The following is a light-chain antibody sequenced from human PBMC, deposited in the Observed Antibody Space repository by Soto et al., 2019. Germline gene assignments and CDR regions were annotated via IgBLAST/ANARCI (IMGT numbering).Light chain of an antibody. J-gene: IGKJ1*01. Sequence: DIQMTQSPSTLSASVGDRVTIACRASQSISDWLAWYQQKPDQAPKFLLYKASNLESGVPSRFSGSGSGTEFTLTISSLQPDDFATYYCQQYDTYPTTFGQGTKVEIK. V-gene: IGKV1-5*03. CDR3: QQYDTYPTT. CDR2: KAS. CDR1: QSISDW.